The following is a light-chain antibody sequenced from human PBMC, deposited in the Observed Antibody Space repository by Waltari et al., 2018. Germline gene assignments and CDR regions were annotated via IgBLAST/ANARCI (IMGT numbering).Light chain of an antibody. CDR1: ESVLYSSNNKNH. J-gene: IGKJ4*01. Sequence: VMTQSPESLAVSLGERATINCKTSESVLYSSNNKNHLAWYQQKPGQPPKLLLYWASTRKSGVPERFSGSGSETDFTLTVTSLQAEDVAVYYCQQYYNTPLTFGGGTKVEIK. CDR2: WAS. V-gene: IGKV4-1*01. CDR3: QQYYNTPLT.